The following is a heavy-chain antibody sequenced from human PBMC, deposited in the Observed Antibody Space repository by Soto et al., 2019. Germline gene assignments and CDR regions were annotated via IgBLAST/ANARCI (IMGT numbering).Heavy chain of an antibody. V-gene: IGHV3-48*02. CDR2: INKNGFTI. CDR1: GFTLTSYS. J-gene: IGHJ4*02. CDR3: ARGAVTGTSLFDY. Sequence: GSLLLSGAVSGFTLTSYSMNWVRQAPGKGLEWISFINKNGFTIYYADSVKVRFTISRDYAKNSLYLQMDSLRHEDTAVYYCARGAVTGTSLFDYWGLGTLVTVSS. D-gene: IGHD6-19*01.